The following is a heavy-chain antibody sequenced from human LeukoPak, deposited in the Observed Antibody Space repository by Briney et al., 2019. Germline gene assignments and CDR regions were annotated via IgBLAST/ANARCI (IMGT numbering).Heavy chain of an antibody. CDR1: GFTFSDHY. CDR2: IRNKAQSYTT. CDR3: ARGGLLFSGNYGIDF. Sequence: GGSLRLSCAASGFTFSDHYMDWVSQAPGKGLEWVGRIRNKAQSYTTEYAASVKDRFTVSRDDSKNSLYLQIDSLKTEDTAVYYCARGGLLFSGNYGIDFWGQGTLLTVSS. D-gene: IGHD1-26*01. J-gene: IGHJ4*02. V-gene: IGHV3-72*01.